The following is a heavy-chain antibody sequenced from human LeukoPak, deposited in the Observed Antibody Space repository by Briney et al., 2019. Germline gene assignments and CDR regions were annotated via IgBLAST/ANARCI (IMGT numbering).Heavy chain of an antibody. CDR3: ARDGRASDSSGYYDDAFDI. D-gene: IGHD3-22*01. J-gene: IGHJ3*02. Sequence: SETLSLTCTVSGGSISSGGYYWSWIRRHPGKGPEWIGYIYYSGSTYYNPSLKSRVTISVDTSKNQFSLKLSSVTAADTAVYYCARDGRASDSSGYYDDAFDIWGQGTMVTVSS. V-gene: IGHV4-31*03. CDR1: GGSISSGGYY. CDR2: IYYSGST.